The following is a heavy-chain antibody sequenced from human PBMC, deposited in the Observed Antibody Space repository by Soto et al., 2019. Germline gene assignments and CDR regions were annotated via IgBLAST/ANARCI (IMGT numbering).Heavy chain of an antibody. V-gene: IGHV4-59*01. J-gene: IGHJ3*02. CDR3: ARDGLGRGNASDI. CDR1: SDSINSYY. CDR2: IYYSGST. Sequence: PSETLSLTCTVSSDSINSYYWSWIRQPPGKRLEWIGYIYYSGSTNYNPSLKSRVTISVDTSKNQFSLKLSSVTAADTAVYYCARDGLGRGNASDIWGQGTMVTVSS. D-gene: IGHD3-10*01.